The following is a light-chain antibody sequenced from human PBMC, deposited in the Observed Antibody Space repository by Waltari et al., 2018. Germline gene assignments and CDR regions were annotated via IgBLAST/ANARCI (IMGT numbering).Light chain of an antibody. V-gene: IGLV2-14*03. CDR3: SSYTSTSTLVV. J-gene: IGLJ2*01. CDR1: TNDLGTYDY. Sequence: QSALTQPASVSGSPGQSITISCSGTTNDLGTYDYVSWYQHHPGKAPKLIIYDVSHRPSGVSSRFSGSKSGNTASLTVSGLQAEDEADYYCSSYTSTSTLVVFGGGTKLTVL. CDR2: DVS.